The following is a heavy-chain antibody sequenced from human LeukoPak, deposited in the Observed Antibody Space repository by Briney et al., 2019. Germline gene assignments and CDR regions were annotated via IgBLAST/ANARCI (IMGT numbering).Heavy chain of an antibody. V-gene: IGHV4-34*01. D-gene: IGHD3-9*01. Sequence: KTSETLSLTCAVYGGSFSGYYWSWIRQPPGKGLEWIGEINHSGSTNYNPSLKSRVTISVDTSKNQFSLKLSSVTAADTAVCYCARGRRKFDWYREYYFDCGGNGTLVTVSS. CDR3: ARGRRKFDWYREYYFDC. CDR2: INHSGST. CDR1: GGSFSGYY. J-gene: IGHJ4*01.